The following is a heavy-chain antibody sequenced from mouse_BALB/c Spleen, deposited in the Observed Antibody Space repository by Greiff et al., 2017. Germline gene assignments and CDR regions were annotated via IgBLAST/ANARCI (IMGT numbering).Heavy chain of an antibody. J-gene: IGHJ4*01. V-gene: IGHV3-2*02. Sequence: EVQRVESGPGLVKPSQSLSLTCTVTGYSITSDYAWNWIRQFPGNKLEWMGYISYSGSTSYNPSLKSRISITRDTSKNQFFQQLNSVTTEDTATYYCARRLLRLLYAMDYWGQGTSVTVSS. CDR3: ARRLLRLLYAMDY. CDR1: GYSITSDYA. CDR2: ISYSGST. D-gene: IGHD1-2*01.